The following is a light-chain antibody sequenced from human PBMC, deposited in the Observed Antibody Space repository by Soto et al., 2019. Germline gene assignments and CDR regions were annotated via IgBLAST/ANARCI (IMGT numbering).Light chain of an antibody. CDR1: QGIIND. CDR2: AAS. CDR3: QHSYILFSTT. V-gene: IGKV1-39*01. Sequence: DIQMTQSPSSLSASVGYRFTITCLSSQGIINDLGWYQQKPGKAPKRLIYAASSLQGGVPSRFSGSGSGTDFTLTITSLQPEDFSTYYCQHSYILFSTTFGQGTKV. J-gene: IGKJ1*01.